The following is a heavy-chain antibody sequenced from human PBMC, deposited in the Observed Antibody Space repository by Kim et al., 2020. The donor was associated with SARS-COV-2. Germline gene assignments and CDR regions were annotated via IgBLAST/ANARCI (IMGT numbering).Heavy chain of an antibody. CDR1: GGSISSYY. D-gene: IGHD3-3*01. V-gene: IGHV4-59*08. CDR3: ARGVAARITIFGVVTHNW. CDR2: IYYSGST. Sequence: SETLSLTCTVSGGSISSYYWSWIRQPPGKGLEWIGYIYYSGSTNYNPSLKSRVTISVDTSKNQFSLKLSSVTAADTAVYYCARGVAARITIFGVVTHNW. J-gene: IGHJ5*01.